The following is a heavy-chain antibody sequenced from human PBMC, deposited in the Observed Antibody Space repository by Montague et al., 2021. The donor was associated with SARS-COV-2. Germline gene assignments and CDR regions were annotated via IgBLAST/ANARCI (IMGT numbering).Heavy chain of an antibody. CDR2: INHSGST. CDR3: ARWRYSSSWYRGEYVY. V-gene: IGHV4-34*01. D-gene: IGHD6-13*01. J-gene: IGHJ4*02. Sequence: SETLSLTCAVYGGSFSGYYWSWIRQPPGKGLEWIGEINHSGSTIYNPSLKSRVTISVDTFKNQFSLKLSSVTAADTAVYYCARWRYSSSWYRGEYVYWGQGTLVTVSS. CDR1: GGSFSGYY.